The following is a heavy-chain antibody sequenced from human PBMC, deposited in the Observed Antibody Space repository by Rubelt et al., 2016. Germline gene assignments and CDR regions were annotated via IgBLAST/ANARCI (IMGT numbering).Heavy chain of an antibody. D-gene: IGHD5-18*01. CDR1: GGSFSGYY. V-gene: IGHV4-34*01. Sequence: QVQLRQWGAGLLKPSETLSLTCAVYGGSFSGYYWSWIRQPPGKGLEWIGEINHSGSTNYNPSLKSRVTISVDTSKNQLSLKLSSVTAADTAVYYCASSPEAMEDYWGQGTLVTVSS. J-gene: IGHJ4*02. CDR3: ASSPEAMEDY. CDR2: INHSGST.